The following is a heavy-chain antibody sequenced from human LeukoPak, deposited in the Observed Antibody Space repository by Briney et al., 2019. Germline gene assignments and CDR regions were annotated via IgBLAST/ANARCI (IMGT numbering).Heavy chain of an antibody. CDR2: IYYSGST. Sequence: PSETLSLTCTVSGGSISSYYWSWIRQPPGKGLEWIGYIYYSGSTNYNPSLKSRVTISVDTSKNQFSLKLSSVTAADTAVYYCARDTRWGSGRQYYYYYGMDVWGQGTTVTVSS. CDR3: ARDTRWGSGRQYYYYYGMDV. D-gene: IGHD6-19*01. J-gene: IGHJ6*02. V-gene: IGHV4-59*01. CDR1: GGSISSYY.